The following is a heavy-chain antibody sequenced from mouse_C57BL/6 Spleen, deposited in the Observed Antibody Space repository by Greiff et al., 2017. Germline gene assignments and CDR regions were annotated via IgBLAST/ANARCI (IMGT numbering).Heavy chain of an antibody. J-gene: IGHJ1*03. V-gene: IGHV1-69*01. Sequence: VQLQQPGAELVMPGASVKLSCKASGYTFTSYWMHWVKQRPGQGLEWIGEIDPSDSYTNYNQKFKGKSTLTVDKSSSTAYMQLSSLTAEDSAVYYCARVFITTVVARYFDVWGTGTTVTVSS. CDR2: IDPSDSYT. CDR1: GYTFTSYW. CDR3: ARVFITTVVARYFDV. D-gene: IGHD1-1*01.